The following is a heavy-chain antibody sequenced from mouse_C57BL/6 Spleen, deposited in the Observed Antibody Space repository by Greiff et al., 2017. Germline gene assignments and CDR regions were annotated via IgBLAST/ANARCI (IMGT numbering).Heavy chain of an antibody. D-gene: IGHD1-1*01. CDR2: IRSKSSNYAT. Sequence: EVKVVEPGGGLVQPKGSLKLSCPASGFTFNTYAMHWVRQAPGKGLEWVGRIRSKSSNYATYNADSVKDRFTISRDDSQSMLYLQMNNLKTEDTAMYYGGREGSSSYFDYWGQGTTLTVSS. CDR3: GREGSSSYFDY. V-gene: IGHV10-3*01. J-gene: IGHJ2*01. CDR1: GFTFNTYA.